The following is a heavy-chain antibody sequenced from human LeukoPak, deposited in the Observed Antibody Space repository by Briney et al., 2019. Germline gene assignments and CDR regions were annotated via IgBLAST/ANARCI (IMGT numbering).Heavy chain of an antibody. Sequence: GGSLRLSCAASGFTFYDYGMSWVRQAPGKGLEWVSGINWNGGSTGYADSVKGRFTISRDNAKNSLYLQMNSLRAEDTAVYYCARDYYDSSGYYHLSNWFDPWGQGTLVTVSS. CDR2: INWNGGST. J-gene: IGHJ5*02. D-gene: IGHD3-22*01. CDR3: ARDYYDSSGYYHLSNWFDP. CDR1: GFTFYDYG. V-gene: IGHV3-20*04.